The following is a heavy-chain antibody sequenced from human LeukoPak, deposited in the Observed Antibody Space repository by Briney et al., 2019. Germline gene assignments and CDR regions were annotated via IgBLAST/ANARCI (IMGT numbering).Heavy chain of an antibody. CDR1: GFTFANDW. V-gene: IGHV3-7*01. Sequence: GGSLRLSCEGSGFTFANDWINWVRQAPGKGLEWVANMKPDGSEKFYLDSVKGRFTISRDNAKNSVYLEMNSLRGEDTAVYYCARVGYTRVFDPWGQGTLVTVSS. D-gene: IGHD6-13*01. J-gene: IGHJ5*02. CDR3: ARVGYTRVFDP. CDR2: MKPDGSEK.